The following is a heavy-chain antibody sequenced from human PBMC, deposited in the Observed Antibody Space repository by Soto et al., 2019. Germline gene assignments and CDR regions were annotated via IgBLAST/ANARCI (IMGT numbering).Heavy chain of an antibody. D-gene: IGHD4-17*01. CDR2: VYYTGTT. V-gene: IGHV4-59*01. J-gene: IGHJ4*02. CDR1: GGSIGSYH. Sequence: QVLLQESGPGQVKPSETLSLTCTVSGGSIGSYHWSWVRQPPGKGLEWIASVYYTGTTNYNPSLGSRVTISIDAPENQISPKLTSVTAADTAFYYCARDTVLTGMFDFWGQGTLVTVSS. CDR3: ARDTVLTGMFDF.